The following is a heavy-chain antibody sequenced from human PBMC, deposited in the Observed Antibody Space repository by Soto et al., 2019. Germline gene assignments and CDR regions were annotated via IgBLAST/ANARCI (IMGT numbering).Heavy chain of an antibody. Sequence: GASVKVSCKASGYTFTSYAMHWVRQAPGQRLEWMGWINAGNGNTKYSQKFQGRVTITRDTSASTAYMELSSLRSEDTAVYYCASASDYYGSGKRYYYGMDVWGQGTTVTVSS. CDR3: ASASDYYGSGKRYYYGMDV. CDR2: INAGNGNT. V-gene: IGHV1-3*01. CDR1: GYTFTSYA. D-gene: IGHD3-10*01. J-gene: IGHJ6*02.